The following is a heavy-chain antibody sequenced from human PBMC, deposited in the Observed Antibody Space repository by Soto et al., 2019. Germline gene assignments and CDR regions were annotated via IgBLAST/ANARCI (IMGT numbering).Heavy chain of an antibody. Sequence: QVQLQESGPGLVKPSQTLSLTCTVSGGSISSGGYYWSWIRQHPGKGLEWIGYIYYSGSTYYNPSLKSRVTISVDTSKHQFSLKLSSVTAADTAVYYCARVGGSGWYPGYYGMDVWGQGTTVTVSS. V-gene: IGHV4-31*03. CDR3: ARVGGSGWYPGYYGMDV. D-gene: IGHD6-19*01. CDR2: IYYSGST. CDR1: GGSISSGGYY. J-gene: IGHJ6*02.